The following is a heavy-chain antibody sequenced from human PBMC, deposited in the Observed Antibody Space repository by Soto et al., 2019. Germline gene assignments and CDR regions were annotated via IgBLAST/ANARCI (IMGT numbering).Heavy chain of an antibody. Sequence: ASVKVSCNASGYTFTSYAMHWVRQAPGQRLEWMGWINAGNGNTKYSQKFQGRVTITRDTSASTAYMELSSLRSEDTAVYYCARDLWELPYYFDYWGQGTLVTV. CDR2: INAGNGNT. J-gene: IGHJ4*02. V-gene: IGHV1-3*01. D-gene: IGHD1-26*01. CDR3: ARDLWELPYYFDY. CDR1: GYTFTSYA.